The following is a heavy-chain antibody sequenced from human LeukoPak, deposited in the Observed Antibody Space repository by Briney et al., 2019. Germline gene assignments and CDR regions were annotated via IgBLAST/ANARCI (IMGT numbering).Heavy chain of an antibody. Sequence: SETLSLTCTVSGGSISSSSYYWGWIRQPPGKGLEWIGSIYYSGSTYYNPSLKSRVTISVDTSKNQFSLKLSSVTAADTAVYYCARARGVRADFDYWGQGTLVTVSS. J-gene: IGHJ4*02. CDR1: GGSISSSSYY. CDR2: IYYSGST. D-gene: IGHD3-10*01. V-gene: IGHV4-39*07. CDR3: ARARGVRADFDY.